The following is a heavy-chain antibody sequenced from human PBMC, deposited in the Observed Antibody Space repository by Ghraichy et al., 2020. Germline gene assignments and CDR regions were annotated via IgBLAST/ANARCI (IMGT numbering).Heavy chain of an antibody. D-gene: IGHD3-16*02. CDR2: IYYSGST. Sequence: SETLSLTCTVSGGSISSSSYYWGWIRQPPGKGLEWIGSIYYSGSTYYNPSLKSRVTISVDTSKNQFSLKLSSVTAADTAVYYCARRTRDYIWGSYRQPIDYFDYWGQGTLVTVSS. CDR1: GGSISSSSYY. CDR3: ARRTRDYIWGSYRQPIDYFDY. V-gene: IGHV4-39*01. J-gene: IGHJ4*02.